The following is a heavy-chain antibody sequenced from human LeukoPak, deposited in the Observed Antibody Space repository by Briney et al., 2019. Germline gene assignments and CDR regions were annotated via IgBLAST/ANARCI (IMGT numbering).Heavy chain of an antibody. CDR1: GYIFNIYY. Sequence: GESLKISCQVSGYIFNIYYIGWVRQLPGKGLEWMGIIYPGDSDTTYSPSFQGQVTISVDKSISTAYLQWSSLKASDTAMYYCARAPGFTSGWFDYWGLGTQVTVSS. D-gene: IGHD2-2*01. CDR3: ARAPGFTSGWFDY. V-gene: IGHV5-51*01. J-gene: IGHJ5*01. CDR2: IYPGDSDT.